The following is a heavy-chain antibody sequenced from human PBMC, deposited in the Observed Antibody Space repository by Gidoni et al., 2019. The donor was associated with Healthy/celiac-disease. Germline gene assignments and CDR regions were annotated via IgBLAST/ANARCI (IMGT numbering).Heavy chain of an antibody. CDR1: GFLVGAYA. V-gene: IGHV3-49*03. CDR2: IRSKAYGGTT. J-gene: IGHJ2*01. Sequence: EVQMVESGGGLVQPGRSLRLSCTATGFLVGAYAMSCFRQAPGKGLEWVGFIRSKAYGGTTESAASVKGRFTISSDDTKSIAYLQMNSLKPEDTAVYYCTREPDTPPPDLWGRGTLVTVSS. CDR3: TREPDTPPPDL.